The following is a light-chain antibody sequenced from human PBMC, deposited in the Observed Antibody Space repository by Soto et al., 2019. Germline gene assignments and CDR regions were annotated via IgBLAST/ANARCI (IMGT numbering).Light chain of an antibody. CDR3: QQYGSSPET. Sequence: EIVLTQSPATLSLSPGERATLTCRASQTVSSNFLAWYQQRPGQAPRLLIYGASSRAAGIPDRFSGSGSRTDFTLTISRLEPEDLAVYYCQQYGSSPETFGQGTKVDIK. J-gene: IGKJ1*01. V-gene: IGKV3-20*01. CDR1: QTVSSNF. CDR2: GAS.